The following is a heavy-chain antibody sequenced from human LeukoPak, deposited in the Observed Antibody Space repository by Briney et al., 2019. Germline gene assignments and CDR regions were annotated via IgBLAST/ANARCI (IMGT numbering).Heavy chain of an antibody. Sequence: GASVKVSCKASGYTFSTYYMHWVRQAPGQGLEWMAVINPSGGNTRYAQEFQGRVTMTRDTSTSTVYMELSSLRSEDTAVYYCARGAYCGADCHSGPDYWGQGTLVTVSS. V-gene: IGHV1-46*01. CDR3: ARGAYCGADCHSGPDY. D-gene: IGHD2-21*02. CDR2: INPSGGNT. CDR1: GYTFSTYY. J-gene: IGHJ4*02.